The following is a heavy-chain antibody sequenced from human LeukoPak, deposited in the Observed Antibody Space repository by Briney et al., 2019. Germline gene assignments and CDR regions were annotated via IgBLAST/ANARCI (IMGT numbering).Heavy chain of an antibody. CDR1: GFTFSSYA. J-gene: IGHJ4*02. CDR2: ISYDGSNK. CDR3: ARDWDYGGNAYFDY. V-gene: IGHV3-30*04. D-gene: IGHD4-23*01. Sequence: GRSLRLSCAASGFTFSSYAMHWVRQAPGKGLEWVAVISYDGSNKYYADSVKGRFTISRDNSKNTLYLQMNSLRAEDTAVYYCARDWDYGGNAYFDYWGQGTLVTVSS.